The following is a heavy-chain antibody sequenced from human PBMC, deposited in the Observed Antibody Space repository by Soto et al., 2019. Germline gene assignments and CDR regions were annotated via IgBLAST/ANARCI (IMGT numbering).Heavy chain of an antibody. Sequence: ASVKVSCKASGYTFTNYFIHWVRQAPGQGLEWMGLINPSGGSTTYPQKFQGRVTMTRDTSTSTVYMELSSLTSDDTAVYYCAREGVGSSVAAKDYWGQGTLVTVSS. CDR1: GYTFTNYF. CDR3: AREGVGSSVAAKDY. J-gene: IGHJ4*02. V-gene: IGHV1-46*01. CDR2: INPSGGST. D-gene: IGHD6-19*01.